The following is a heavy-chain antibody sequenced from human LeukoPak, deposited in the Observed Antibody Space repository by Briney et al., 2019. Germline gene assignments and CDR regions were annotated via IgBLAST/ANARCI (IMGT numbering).Heavy chain of an antibody. CDR3: ARESSIAVAGAVDY. CDR1: GYTFTSYG. CDR2: ISAYNGNT. Sequence: GASVKVSCKASGYTFTSYGISWVRQAPGQGLEWMGWISAYNGNTNYAQKLQGRVTMTTDTSTSTAHMELRSLRSDDTAVYYCARESSIAVAGAVDYWGQGTLVTVSS. J-gene: IGHJ4*02. V-gene: IGHV1-18*01. D-gene: IGHD6-19*01.